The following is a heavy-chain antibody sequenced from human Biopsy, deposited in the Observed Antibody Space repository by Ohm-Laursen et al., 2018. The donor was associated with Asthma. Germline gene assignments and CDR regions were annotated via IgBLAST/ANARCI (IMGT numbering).Heavy chain of an antibody. CDR2: INSVFGTT. Sequence: GSSVKVPYKSLGGTFNTYVIGWVRQAPGQGLEWMGGINSVFGTTTYPQKFQDRVTITADDSTSTVYMELSSLRSEDTAVYYCARKAGSCISRTCYSLDFWGQGTLVTVSS. J-gene: IGHJ4*02. D-gene: IGHD2-2*01. CDR3: ARKAGSCISRTCYSLDF. V-gene: IGHV1-69*01. CDR1: GGTFNTYV.